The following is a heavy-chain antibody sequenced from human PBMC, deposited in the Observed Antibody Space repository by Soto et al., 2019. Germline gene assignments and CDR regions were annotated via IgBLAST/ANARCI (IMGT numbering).Heavy chain of an antibody. CDR1: GFTFSSYG. J-gene: IGHJ6*02. CDR2: LSGSGDTT. Sequence: ELQLLESGGGLAQPGGSLRLSCAASGFTFSSYGMNWVRQAPGKGLEWVSALSGSGDTTYYADSVRGRFSISRDNSKNTLYLLMSSLRGEDTAVYYCAKGTQFFYYYAMDVWGQGTSVTVSS. V-gene: IGHV3-23*01. CDR3: AKGTQFFYYYAMDV.